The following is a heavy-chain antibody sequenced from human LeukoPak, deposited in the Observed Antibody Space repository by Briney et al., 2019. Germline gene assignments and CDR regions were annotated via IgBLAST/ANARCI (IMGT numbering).Heavy chain of an antibody. J-gene: IGHJ4*02. V-gene: IGHV7-4-1*02. CDR2: INTNTGNP. Sequence: ASVKVSCKASGYTFTSYAMNWVRQAPGQGLEWMGWINTNTGNPTYAQGFTGRFVFSLDTSVSTAYLQISSLKAEDTAVYYCARDQPLADCGGDCYHTPSDYWGQGTLVTVSS. CDR3: ARDQPLADCGGDCYHTPSDY. CDR1: GYTFTSYA. D-gene: IGHD2-21*02.